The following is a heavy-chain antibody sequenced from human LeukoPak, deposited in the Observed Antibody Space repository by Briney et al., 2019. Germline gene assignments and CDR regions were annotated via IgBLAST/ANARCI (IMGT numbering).Heavy chain of an antibody. CDR2: IIPILGIA. CDR1: GGTFSSYA. D-gene: IGHD6-13*01. V-gene: IGHV1-69*04. Sequence: ASVKASCKASGGTFSSYAISWVRQAPGQGLEWMGRIIPILGIANYAQKFQGRVTITADKSTSTAYMELSSLRSEDTAVYYCASGIAAAGSFDYWGQGTLVTVSS. CDR3: ASGIAAAGSFDY. J-gene: IGHJ4*02.